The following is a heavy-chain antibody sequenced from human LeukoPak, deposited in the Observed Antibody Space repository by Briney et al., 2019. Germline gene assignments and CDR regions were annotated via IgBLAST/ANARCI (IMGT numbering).Heavy chain of an antibody. D-gene: IGHD1-26*01. CDR1: GGLISRIEYY. J-gene: IGHJ4*02. V-gene: IGHV4-30-4*01. CDR3: ASVSVWELATHPGGSFDY. Sequence: SQTLSLTCTVSGGLISRIEYYWGWVRQSPVRGLEWFGHIYHTGTTLYSPHLNNRLTLSVDSSKNQFSLTLNSVTAADTAVYYCASVSVWELATHPGGSFDYWGRGILVTVSS. CDR2: IYHTGTT.